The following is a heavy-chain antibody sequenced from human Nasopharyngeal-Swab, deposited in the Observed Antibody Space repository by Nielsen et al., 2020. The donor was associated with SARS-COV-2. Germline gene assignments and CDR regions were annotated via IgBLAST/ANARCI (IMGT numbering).Heavy chain of an antibody. D-gene: IGHD6-13*01. J-gene: IGHJ4*02. V-gene: IGHV3-23*03. Sequence: GESLKISCAVSGFTFSSYAMSWVRQAPGKGLEWVSVLHSDPSNTSYVDSVKGRFTISRDNSKKTLFLQMDSLRVEDTAVYYCAKVRSWRLDAFDSWGQGTLVTVSS. CDR2: LHSDPSNT. CDR3: AKVRSWRLDAFDS. CDR1: GFTFSSYA.